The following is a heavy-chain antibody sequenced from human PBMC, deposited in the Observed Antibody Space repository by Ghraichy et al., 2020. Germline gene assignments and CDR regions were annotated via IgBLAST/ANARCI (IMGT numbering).Heavy chain of an antibody. CDR1: GFTFDDYA. CDR2: ISWNSGSI. D-gene: IGHD4-23*01. Sequence: GGSLRLSCAASGFTFDDYAMHWVRQAPGKGLEWVSGISWNSGSIGYADSVKGRFTISRDNAKNSLYLQMNSLRAEDTALYYCAKDRWDYYYYGMDVWGQGTMVTVSS. CDR3: AKDRWDYYYYGMDV. V-gene: IGHV3-9*01. J-gene: IGHJ6*02.